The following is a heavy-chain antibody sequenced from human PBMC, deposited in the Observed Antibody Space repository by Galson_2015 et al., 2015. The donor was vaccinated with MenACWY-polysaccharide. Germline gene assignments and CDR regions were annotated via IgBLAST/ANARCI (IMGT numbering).Heavy chain of an antibody. D-gene: IGHD2-2*01. CDR3: AREGSRIVFHSFDV. J-gene: IGHJ3*01. CDR1: GIRFSGSG. Sequence: RLSCAASGIRFSGSGMHWVRQAPGKGLEWVAVIQYDGSKIVYADSVKGRFTVSRDNSKNTLYLEMNSLRAEDTAVYYCAREGSRIVFHSFDVWGQGTMVTVSP. CDR2: IQYDGSKI. V-gene: IGHV3-33*05.